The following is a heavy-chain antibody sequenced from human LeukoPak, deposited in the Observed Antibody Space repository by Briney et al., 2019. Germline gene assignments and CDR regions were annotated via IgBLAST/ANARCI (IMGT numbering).Heavy chain of an antibody. CDR3: TTGARGY. CDR2: IKSKTDGGTT. CDR1: GFTFSNAW. J-gene: IGHJ4*02. V-gene: IGHV3-15*01. Sequence: GGSLRLSCAASGFTFSNAWMSWVRQAPGKGLEWAGRIKSKTDGGTTDYAAPVKGRFTISRDDSKNTLYLQMNSLKTEDTAVYYCTTGARGYWGQGTLVTVSS.